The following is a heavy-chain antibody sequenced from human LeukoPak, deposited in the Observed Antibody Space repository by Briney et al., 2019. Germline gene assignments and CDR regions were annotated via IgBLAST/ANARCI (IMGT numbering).Heavy chain of an antibody. CDR2: IWYDGSNK. CDR1: GFTFSSYG. V-gene: IGHV3-33*06. CDR3: AKDLLSGELGN. Sequence: GRSLRLSCAASGFTFSSYGMHWVRQAPGKGLEWVAVIWYDGSNKYYADSVKGRFTISRDNSKNTLYLQMNSPRAEDTAVYYCAKDLLSGELGNWGQGTMVTVSS. J-gene: IGHJ3*01. D-gene: IGHD7-27*01.